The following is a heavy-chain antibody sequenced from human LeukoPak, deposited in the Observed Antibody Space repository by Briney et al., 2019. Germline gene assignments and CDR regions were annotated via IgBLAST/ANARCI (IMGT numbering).Heavy chain of an antibody. Sequence: GESLKISCKGSGYSFTDYWIGWVRQMPGKGLEWMGIIYPDDSDTRYSPSFQGQVTISADKSISTAYLQWSSLRASDTAMYYCAKYYYDRSVGPFDYWGQGTLVTVSS. J-gene: IGHJ4*02. V-gene: IGHV5-51*01. CDR1: GYSFTDYW. CDR3: AKYYYDRSVGPFDY. D-gene: IGHD3-22*01. CDR2: IYPDDSDT.